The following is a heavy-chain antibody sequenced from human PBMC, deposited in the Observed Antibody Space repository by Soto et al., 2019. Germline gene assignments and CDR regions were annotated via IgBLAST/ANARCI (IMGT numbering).Heavy chain of an antibody. CDR3: AKDLEYCSGGSCSKDWGYYMDV. CDR1: GFTFSSYG. J-gene: IGHJ6*03. CDR2: ISYDGSNK. V-gene: IGHV3-30*18. D-gene: IGHD2-15*01. Sequence: GGSLRLSCAASGFTFSSYGMHWVRQAPGKGLEWVAVISYDGSNKYYADSVKGRFTISRDNSKNTLYLQMNSLRAEDTAVYYCAKDLEYCSGGSCSKDWGYYMDVWGKGTTVTVSS.